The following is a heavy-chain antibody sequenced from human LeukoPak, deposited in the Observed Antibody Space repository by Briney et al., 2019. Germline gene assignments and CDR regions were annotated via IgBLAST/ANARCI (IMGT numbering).Heavy chain of an antibody. V-gene: IGHV3-23*01. J-gene: IGHJ4*02. CDR3: ARDPPFIIGTTFFDY. Sequence: GGSLRLSCAASGFTFGSYAMSWVRQAPGKGLEWVSGISASGGNTYYADSVKGRFTISRDNAKNSLYLQMNSLRAEDTAVYYCARDPPFIIGTTFFDYWGQGTLVTVSS. D-gene: IGHD1-20*01. CDR1: GFTFGSYA. CDR2: ISASGGNT.